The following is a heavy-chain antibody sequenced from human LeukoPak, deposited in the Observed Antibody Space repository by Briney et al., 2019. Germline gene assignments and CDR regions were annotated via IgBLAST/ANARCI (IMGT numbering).Heavy chain of an antibody. J-gene: IGHJ4*02. CDR1: GGSFSGYY. CDR3: ARVFSSQGIDY. V-gene: IGHV4-34*01. D-gene: IGHD6-6*01. Sequence: SETLSLTWAVYGGSFSGYYWSWIRQPPGKGLEWIGEINHSGSTNYNPSLKSRVTISVDTSKNQFSLKLSSVTAADTAVYYCARVFSSQGIDYWGQGTLVTVSS. CDR2: INHSGST.